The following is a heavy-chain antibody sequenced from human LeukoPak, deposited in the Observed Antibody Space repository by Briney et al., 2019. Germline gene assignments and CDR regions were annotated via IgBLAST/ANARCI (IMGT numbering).Heavy chain of an antibody. CDR2: INHSGST. J-gene: IGHJ4*02. CDR3: ARWTSIAAAGREYYFDY. V-gene: IGHV4-34*01. CDR1: GFTFTTYN. Sequence: GSLRLSCAASGFTFTTYNMNWVRQTPGKGLEWIGEINHSGSTNYNPSLKSRVTISVDTSKNQFSLKLSSVTAADTAVYYCARWTSIAAAGREYYFDYWGQGTLVTVSS. D-gene: IGHD6-13*01.